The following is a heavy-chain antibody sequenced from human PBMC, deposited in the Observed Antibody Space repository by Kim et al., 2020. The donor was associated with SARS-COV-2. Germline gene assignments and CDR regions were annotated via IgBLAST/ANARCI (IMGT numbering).Heavy chain of an antibody. CDR1: GYTFTSYG. CDR2: ITVYNGNT. D-gene: IGHD3-3*01. Sequence: ASVKVSCKASGYTFTSYGISWVRQAPGQGLEWMGWITVYNGNTNYAQKFQGRVTMTTDTSTSTAYMELRSLTSDDTAMYYCAREGFFGVAMDVWGQGTTVTVSS. J-gene: IGHJ6*02. V-gene: IGHV1-18*01. CDR3: AREGFFGVAMDV.